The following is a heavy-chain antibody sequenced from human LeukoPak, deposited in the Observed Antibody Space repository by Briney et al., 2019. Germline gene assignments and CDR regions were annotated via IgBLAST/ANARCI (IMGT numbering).Heavy chain of an antibody. Sequence: ASVKVSCKASGYTFTGYYMHWVRQAPGQGLEWMGWINPNSGGTNYAQKFQGRVTMTRDASISTAYMELSRLRSDDTAVYYCAREGVDWNHSVYYFDYWGQGTLVTVSS. CDR2: INPNSGGT. J-gene: IGHJ4*02. CDR3: AREGVDWNHSVYYFDY. CDR1: GYTFTGYY. V-gene: IGHV1-2*02. D-gene: IGHD1-1*01.